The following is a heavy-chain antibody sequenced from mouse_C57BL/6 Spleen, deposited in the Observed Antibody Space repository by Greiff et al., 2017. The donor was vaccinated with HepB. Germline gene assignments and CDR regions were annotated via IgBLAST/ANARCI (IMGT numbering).Heavy chain of an antibody. J-gene: IGHJ2*01. D-gene: IGHD4-1*01. CDR2: IYPGDGNT. CDR1: GYAFSSSW. CDR3: ARSRLGEVDY. Sequence: QVQLQQSGPELVKPGASVKISCTASGYAFSSSWMNWVKQRPGKGLEWIGRIYPGDGNTNYNGKFKGKATLTADKSSSTAYMHLSSLTSEDSAVYFCARSRLGEVDYWGQGTTLTVSS. V-gene: IGHV1-82*01.